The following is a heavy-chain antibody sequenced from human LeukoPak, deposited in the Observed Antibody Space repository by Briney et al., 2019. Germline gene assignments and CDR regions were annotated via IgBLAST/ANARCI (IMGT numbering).Heavy chain of an antibody. Sequence: GGSLRLSCAASGFTVSSNYMTWVRQAPGKGLAWVSVIYSGGSTYYADSVKGRFTISRDNSKNTLYLHMNSLRAEDTAVYYCARASYCSGGICYYYYWGQGTLVTVSS. D-gene: IGHD2-15*01. CDR3: ARASYCSGGICYYYY. CDR1: GFTVSSNY. V-gene: IGHV3-53*01. J-gene: IGHJ4*02. CDR2: IYSGGST.